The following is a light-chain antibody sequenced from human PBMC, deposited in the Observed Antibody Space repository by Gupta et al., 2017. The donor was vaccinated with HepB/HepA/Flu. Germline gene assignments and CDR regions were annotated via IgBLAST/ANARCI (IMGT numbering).Light chain of an antibody. CDR2: WAS. V-gene: IGKV4-1*01. Sequence: DIVMTQSSDSPAVSLGERATSNCKYGHSVLDSSNNKNYLAWYQQRPGQPPKLLISWASTRESGVPDRFSGSGCGTDFTLTISSLQAEDVAVYYCQQYLIAPCTFGQGTRLEIK. J-gene: IGKJ2*02. CDR3: QQYLIAPCT. CDR1: HSVLDSSNNKNY.